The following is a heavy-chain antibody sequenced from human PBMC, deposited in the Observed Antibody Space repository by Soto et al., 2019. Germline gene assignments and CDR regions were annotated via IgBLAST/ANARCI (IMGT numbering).Heavy chain of an antibody. Sequence: EVQLVESGGGLVKPGGSLRLSCAASGSTFSSYSMNWVRQAPGKGLEWVSSISSSSFSINYADSVKGRFSISRDNAQNSLHLQMNNLRAEDAAVYYCARNESYNIYGMDVWGQGTTVTVSS. CDR2: ISSSSFSI. J-gene: IGHJ6*02. CDR3: ARNESYNIYGMDV. CDR1: GSTFSSYS. V-gene: IGHV3-21*01. D-gene: IGHD1-1*01.